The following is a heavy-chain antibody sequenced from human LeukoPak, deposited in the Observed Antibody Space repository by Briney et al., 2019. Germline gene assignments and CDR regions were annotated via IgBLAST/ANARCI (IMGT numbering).Heavy chain of an antibody. Sequence: ASVKVSCKASGGTFSSYAISWVRQAPRQGLEWMGGIIPIFGTANYAQKFQGRVTITADESTSTAYMELSSLRSEDTAVYYCARDYGNYYDSSGYYYPPDYWGQGTLVTVSS. CDR3: ARDYGNYYDSSGYYYPPDY. CDR2: IIPIFGTA. CDR1: GGTFSSYA. D-gene: IGHD3-22*01. J-gene: IGHJ4*02. V-gene: IGHV1-69*13.